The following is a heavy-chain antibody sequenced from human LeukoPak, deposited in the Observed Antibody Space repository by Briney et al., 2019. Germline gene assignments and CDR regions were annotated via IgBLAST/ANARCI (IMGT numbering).Heavy chain of an antibody. Sequence: PGGSLRLSCAASGFTFSTYSMDWVRQAPGKGLEWVSSISSGSSYIYYADSVKGRFTISRDNAKNSLYLQMNSLRAEDTAVYYCARDYCTNGVCAEYFQHWGQGTLVTVSS. CDR3: ARDYCTNGVCAEYFQH. D-gene: IGHD2-8*01. V-gene: IGHV3-21*01. CDR1: GFTFSTYS. CDR2: ISSGSSYI. J-gene: IGHJ1*01.